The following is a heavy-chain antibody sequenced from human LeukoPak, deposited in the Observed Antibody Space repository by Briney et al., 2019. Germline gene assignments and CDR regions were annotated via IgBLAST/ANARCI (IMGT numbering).Heavy chain of an antibody. Sequence: GVLRLSCAASGFTFSSYSMNWVRQAPGKGLEWVSYISSSSSTIYYADSVKGRFTISRDNAKNTLYLQMNSLRAEDTAVYYCARSLGGIAARREPFDYWGQGTLVTVSS. CDR3: ARSLGGIAARREPFDY. CDR1: GFTFSSYS. J-gene: IGHJ4*02. D-gene: IGHD6-6*01. V-gene: IGHV3-48*04. CDR2: ISSSSSTI.